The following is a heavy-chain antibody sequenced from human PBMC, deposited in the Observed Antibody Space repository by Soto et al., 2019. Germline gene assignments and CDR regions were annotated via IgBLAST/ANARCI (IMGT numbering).Heavy chain of an antibody. V-gene: IGHV3-30*18. J-gene: IGHJ4*02. CDR2: ISYDGSNK. D-gene: IGHD3-22*01. Sequence: GGSLRLSRAVSGFTFSSYGMHWVRQAPGKGLEWVAHISYDGSNKYYADSVKGRFTISRDNSKNTLYLQMNSLRAEDTAVYYCANKLSDSNGYSNWYFDYWGQGTLVTVS. CDR1: GFTFSSYG. CDR3: ANKLSDSNGYSNWYFDY.